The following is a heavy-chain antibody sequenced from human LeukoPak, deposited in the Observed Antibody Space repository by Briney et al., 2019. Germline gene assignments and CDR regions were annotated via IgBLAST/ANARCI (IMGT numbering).Heavy chain of an antibody. CDR2: INPNSGGT. V-gene: IGHV1-2*02. CDR1: GYTFTGYY. J-gene: IGHJ6*02. D-gene: IGHD3-9*01. CDR3: ARGWRLRYFDWLLSPDYYGMDV. Sequence: ASVKVSCKASGYTFTGYYMHWVRQAPGQGLEWMGWINPNSGGTNYAQKFQGRVTMTRDTSISTAYMELSRQRSDDTAVYYCARGWRLRYFDWLLSPDYYGMDVWGQGTTVTVSS.